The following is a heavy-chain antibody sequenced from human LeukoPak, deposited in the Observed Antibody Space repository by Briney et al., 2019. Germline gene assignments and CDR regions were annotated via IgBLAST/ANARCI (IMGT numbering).Heavy chain of an antibody. CDR2: ISSSGSTI. CDR3: ARPYYGSGMASDY. CDR1: GFTFSSYE. J-gene: IGHJ4*02. V-gene: IGHV3-48*03. D-gene: IGHD3-10*01. Sequence: GGSLRLSCAASGFTFSSYEMNWVRQAPGKGLEWVSYISSSGSTIYYADSVKGRFTISRDNAKNSLYLQMNSLRAEDTAVYYCARPYYGSGMASDYWGQGTLVTVSS.